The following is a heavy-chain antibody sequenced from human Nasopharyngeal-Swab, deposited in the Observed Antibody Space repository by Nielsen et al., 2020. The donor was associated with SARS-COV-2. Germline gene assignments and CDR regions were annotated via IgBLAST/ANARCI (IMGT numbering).Heavy chain of an antibody. CDR1: GSSISSSRYY. V-gene: IGHV4-39*01. J-gene: IGHJ2*01. CDR3: ARHSSRYITYYWYFDL. CDR2: IYYIGST. D-gene: IGHD6-13*01. Sequence: SETLSLTCTVSGSSISSSRYYWGWIRQPPGKGLEWIGSIYYIGSTYYNPSLKSRVTISVDTSKNQFSLKLSSVTAADTAVYYCARHSSRYITYYWYFDLWGRGTLVTVSS.